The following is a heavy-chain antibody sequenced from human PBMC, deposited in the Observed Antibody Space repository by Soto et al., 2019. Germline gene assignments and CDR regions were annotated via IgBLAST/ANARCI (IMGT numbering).Heavy chain of an antibody. V-gene: IGHV1-69*02. Sequence: SVKVSCKASGGTFSSYTISWVRQAPGQGLEWMGRIIPILGIANYAQKFQGRVTITADKSTSTAYMELTSLRSDDTAVYYCAGGDIVATINPKYYYYYGMDVWGQGTTVTVSS. D-gene: IGHD5-12*01. CDR3: AGGDIVATINPKYYYYYGMDV. CDR2: IIPILGIA. CDR1: GGTFSSYT. J-gene: IGHJ6*02.